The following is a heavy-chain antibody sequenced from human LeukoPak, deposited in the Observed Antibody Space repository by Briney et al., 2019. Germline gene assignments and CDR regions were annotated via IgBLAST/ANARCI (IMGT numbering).Heavy chain of an antibody. Sequence: PGGSLRLSCTASGFTFGDYAMSWVRQAPGKGLAWVGFIRDKTYALTPEYPSSVKARFTISRDDSTSIAYLQMNGLKTEDTAVYYCTRDRGYCSSTSCYAWFDPWGQGTLVTVSS. D-gene: IGHD2-2*01. CDR2: IRDKTYALTP. CDR3: TRDRGYCSSTSCYAWFDP. CDR1: GFTFGDYA. J-gene: IGHJ5*02. V-gene: IGHV3-49*04.